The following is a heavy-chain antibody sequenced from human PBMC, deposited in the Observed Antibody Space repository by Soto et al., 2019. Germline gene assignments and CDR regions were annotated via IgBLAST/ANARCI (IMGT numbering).Heavy chain of an antibody. J-gene: IGHJ4*02. CDR3: ARGSSGYISSWYYFDY. V-gene: IGHV6-1*01. D-gene: IGHD6-13*01. CDR1: GDSVSSTSTA. Sequence: SQTLSLTCAISGDSVSSTSTAWSWIRQSPLRGLEWLGRTYYRSKWYSDYAVSVKSRITINPDTSKNQFSLQLNSVTPEDTAVYYCARGSSGYISSWYYFDYWGRGTLVTVSS. CDR2: TYYRSKWYS.